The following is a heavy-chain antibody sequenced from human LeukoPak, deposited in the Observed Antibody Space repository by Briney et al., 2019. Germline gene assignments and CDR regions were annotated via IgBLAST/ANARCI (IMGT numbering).Heavy chain of an antibody. V-gene: IGHV3-74*01. CDR1: GFTFSSYW. J-gene: IGHJ4*02. Sequence: GGSLRLSCAASGFTFSSYWMHWVRQAPGKGLVWVSRINTDGSSTYHADSVKGRFTISRDNSKNTLYLQMNSLRAEDTAVYYCARGFNCNSTSCQVFDYWGQGTLVTVSS. CDR3: ARGFNCNSTSCQVFDY. D-gene: IGHD2-2*01. CDR2: INTDGSST.